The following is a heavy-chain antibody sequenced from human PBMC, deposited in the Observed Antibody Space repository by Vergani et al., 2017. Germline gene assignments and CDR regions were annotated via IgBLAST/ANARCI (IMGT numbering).Heavy chain of an antibody. CDR1: GFDFSQAW. J-gene: IGHJ4*02. Sequence: EVQLLESGGGVVQPGRSLRLSCQVSGFDFSQAWMNWVRQSPGKGLEYIGLSKPKTEGGTTHYNAAMKGRVTISRDDSKSVLFLEMTNLAPEDTAVYYCWDTNYANSWDFWGQGSLVTVSS. V-gene: IGHV3-15*05. CDR2: SKPKTEGGTT. CDR3: WDTNYANSWDF. D-gene: IGHD2-8*01.